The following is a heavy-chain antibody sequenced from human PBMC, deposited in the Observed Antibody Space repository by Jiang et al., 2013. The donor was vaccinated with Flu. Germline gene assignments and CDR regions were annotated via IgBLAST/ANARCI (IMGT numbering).Heavy chain of an antibody. CDR3: ARLEYNHSYGKYGMDV. CDR1: GGPIAIYY. Sequence: GPGLVKPSETLSLTCTVSGGPIAIYYWSWIRQSPGKGLEWIGQIYYTGSTNYNPSLKSRLTMSVDTSKNQFSLRLRSVSAADTAIYYCARLEYNHSYGKYGMDVWGQGTTVTVSS. J-gene: IGHJ6*02. V-gene: IGHV4-59*01. CDR2: IYYTGST. D-gene: IGHD1-1*01.